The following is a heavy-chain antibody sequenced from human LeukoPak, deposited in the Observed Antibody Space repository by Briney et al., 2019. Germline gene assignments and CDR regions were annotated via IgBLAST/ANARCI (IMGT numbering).Heavy chain of an antibody. Sequence: GGTLRLSCPASRFTFSSSGMRWVRQAPGKGLEWGAVISYDGSTKCYADSVKGRFTISRDNSKNTLYLQMNSLTAEDTAVHYCAKYDFWSGYGIDVWGQGTTVTVSS. CDR1: RFTFSSSG. J-gene: IGHJ6*02. D-gene: IGHD3-3*01. CDR2: ISYDGSTK. V-gene: IGHV3-30*18. CDR3: AKYDFWSGYGIDV.